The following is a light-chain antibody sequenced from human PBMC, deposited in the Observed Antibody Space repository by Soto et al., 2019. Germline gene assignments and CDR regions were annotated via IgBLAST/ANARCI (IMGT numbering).Light chain of an antibody. CDR3: QAGT. V-gene: IGKV3-20*01. J-gene: IGKJ5*01. CDR2: GAS. CDR1: QSVSARL. Sequence: EIVLTQAPGTLSLSPGERATLSCKTSQSVSARLLAWYQQKPGQAPRLLIYGASSRATVIPDRLSSSGSGPDFTLTISGLEPEDFAVYYCQAGTFGQGTRLEIK.